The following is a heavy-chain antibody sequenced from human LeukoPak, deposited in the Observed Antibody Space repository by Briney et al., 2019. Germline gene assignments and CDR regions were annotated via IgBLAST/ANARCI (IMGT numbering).Heavy chain of an antibody. Sequence: PSETLSLTCAVYGGSFSGYYWSWIRQPPGKGLEWIGEVNHSGSTNYNPSLQSRVTISVDTSKNHFSLKLTSVTAADTAVYYCARTGATTLHYFDYWGQGTLVTVSS. CDR2: VNHSGST. CDR3: ARTGATTLHYFDY. CDR1: GGSFSGYY. V-gene: IGHV4-34*01. D-gene: IGHD1-26*01. J-gene: IGHJ4*02.